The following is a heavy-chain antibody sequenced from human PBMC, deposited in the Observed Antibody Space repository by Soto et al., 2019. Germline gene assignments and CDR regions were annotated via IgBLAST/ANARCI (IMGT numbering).Heavy chain of an antibody. CDR2: INTYNGNT. Sequence: QVQLVQSGAEVKNPWASVKVSCKASGYTFTRYGIGWARQAPGQGLEWMGWINTYNGNTNYAQNVQGRVTLTTDTSTSTAYMELRSLRSNDTAIYYCAMVDVYVTPSPQDVWGKGTTVIVSS. D-gene: IGHD3-16*01. V-gene: IGHV1-18*01. CDR3: AMVDVYVTPSPQDV. CDR1: GYTFTRYG. J-gene: IGHJ6*04.